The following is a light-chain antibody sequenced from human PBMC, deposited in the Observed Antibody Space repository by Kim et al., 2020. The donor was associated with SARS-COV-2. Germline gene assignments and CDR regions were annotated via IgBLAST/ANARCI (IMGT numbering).Light chain of an antibody. Sequence: DVVMSQSPLSLPVNPGEPASISCTSSQSLLHSNGYNYLDWYLQKPGQSPQLLIYLASNLASGVPDRFSGSGSGTDFTLKISRVEAEDVGLYYCMQARQPPPGTFGTETKVVIK. CDR2: LAS. V-gene: IGKV2-28*01. J-gene: IGKJ3*01. CDR3: MQARQPPPGT. CDR1: QSLLHSNGYNY.